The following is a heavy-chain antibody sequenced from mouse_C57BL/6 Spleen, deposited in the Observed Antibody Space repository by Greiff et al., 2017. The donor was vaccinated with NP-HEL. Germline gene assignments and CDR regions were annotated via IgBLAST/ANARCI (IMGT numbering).Heavy chain of an antibody. Sequence: QVQLQQSGPELVKPGASVKISCKASGYAFSSSWMNWVKQRPGKGLEWIGRIYPGDGDTNYNGKFKGKATLTADKSSSTAYMQLSSLTSEDSAVYFFASLETGDFDYWGQGTPLPVSS. CDR3: ASLETGDFDY. D-gene: IGHD4-1*01. J-gene: IGHJ2*01. CDR1: GYAFSSSW. V-gene: IGHV1-82*01. CDR2: IYPGDGDT.